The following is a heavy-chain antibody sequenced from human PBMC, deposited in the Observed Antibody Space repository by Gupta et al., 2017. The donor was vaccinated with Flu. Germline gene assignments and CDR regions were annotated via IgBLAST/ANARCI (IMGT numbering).Heavy chain of an antibody. D-gene: IGHD3-22*01. CDR2: ISGYNGNT. CDR3: ARADYYDSLTPNAFDI. V-gene: IGHV1-18*01. J-gene: IGHJ3*02. Sequence: QVQLVQSGAEVKKPGASVKVSCKASGYTFTSYGISWVRQAPGQGLEWMGWISGYNGNTNYGQKLQGRVTMTTDTSTSTAYMELRSLRSDDTAVYYCARADYYDSLTPNAFDIWGQGTMVTVSS. CDR1: GYTFTSYG.